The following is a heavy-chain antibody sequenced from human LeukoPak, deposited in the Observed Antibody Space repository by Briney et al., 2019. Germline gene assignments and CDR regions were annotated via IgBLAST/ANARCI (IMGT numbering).Heavy chain of an antibody. CDR2: ISSDGSNK. CDR3: ARDQDALTGNGAFDI. CDR1: GVTFSSYA. Sequence: GRSLRLSCAGSGVTFSSYAMQWVRQAPGKGLEWVAVISSDGSNKYYADSVKGRFIISRDNSKSTLYLQMNSLRPEDSAVYYCARDQDALTGNGAFDIWGRGTMVTVSS. D-gene: IGHD3-9*01. V-gene: IGHV3-30-3*01. J-gene: IGHJ3*02.